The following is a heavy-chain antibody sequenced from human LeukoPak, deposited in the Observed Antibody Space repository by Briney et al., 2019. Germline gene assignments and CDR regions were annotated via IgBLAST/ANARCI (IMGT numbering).Heavy chain of an antibody. CDR3: AKRRGLELTYYYHMDV. Sequence: GGSLRLSCAASGFTFSSYAMHWVRQAPGKGLEWVAVISYDGSNKYYADSVKGRFTISRDNSKNTLYLQMNSLRADDTAVYYCAKRRGLELTYYYHMDVWGKGTTVTVSS. CDR1: GFTFSSYA. V-gene: IGHV3-30*04. J-gene: IGHJ6*03. D-gene: IGHD1-7*01. CDR2: ISYDGSNK.